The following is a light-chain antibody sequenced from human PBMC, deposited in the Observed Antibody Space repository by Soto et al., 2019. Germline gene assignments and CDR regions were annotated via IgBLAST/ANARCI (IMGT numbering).Light chain of an antibody. CDR2: GAS. CDR3: QQYINWPWT. Sequence: EIVMTQSPATLSVSPGDRATVPCRASQSVSNNLAWYQQKPGQAPSLLIYGASTRATGIPARFSGSGSGTEFTLTISSLQSEDFAVYYCQQYINWPWTFGQGTKVEIK. J-gene: IGKJ1*01. V-gene: IGKV3-15*01. CDR1: QSVSNN.